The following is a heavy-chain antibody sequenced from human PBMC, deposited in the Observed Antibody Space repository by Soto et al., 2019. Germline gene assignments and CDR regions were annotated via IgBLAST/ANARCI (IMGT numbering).Heavy chain of an antibody. V-gene: IGHV3-74*01. Sequence: GGSLRLSCAASGFTFSSYWMHWVRQAPGKGLVWVSRINSDGSSTSYADSVKGRFTISRDNAKNTLYLQMNSLRAEDTAVYYCASGVYFGGAFDIWGQGPIVTVSS. CDR1: GFTFSSYW. CDR3: ASGVYFGGAFDI. D-gene: IGHD3-16*01. J-gene: IGHJ3*02. CDR2: INSDGSST.